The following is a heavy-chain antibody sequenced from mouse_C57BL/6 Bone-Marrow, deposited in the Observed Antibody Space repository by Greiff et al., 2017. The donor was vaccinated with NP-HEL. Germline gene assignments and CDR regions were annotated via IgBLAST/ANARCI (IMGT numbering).Heavy chain of an antibody. CDR2: IYPGDGDT. V-gene: IGHV1-80*01. CDR1: GYAFSSYW. CDR3: ARPTIVRYYAMDY. Sequence: VQLQQSGAELVKPGASVKISCKASGYAFSSYWMNWVKQRPGKGLEWIGQIYPGDGDTNYNGKFKGKATLTADKSSSTAYMQLSSLTSEDSAVYFCARPTIVRYYAMDYWGQGTSVTVSS. D-gene: IGHD2-5*01. J-gene: IGHJ4*01.